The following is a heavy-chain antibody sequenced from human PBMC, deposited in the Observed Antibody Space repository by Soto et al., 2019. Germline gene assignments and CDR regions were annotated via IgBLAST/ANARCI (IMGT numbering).Heavy chain of an antibody. CDR3: ARNDKSGLDY. Sequence: QVQLVQSGAEVKKPGASVKVSCKAYGYTFINYYIHWVRQAPGQGLEWMGMINPSGGSTSYAQKFQGRVTMTRDTSTRTVYMELSSLRSEDTAVYYCARNDKSGLDYWGQGTLVTVSS. V-gene: IGHV1-46*01. D-gene: IGHD1-1*01. CDR2: INPSGGST. J-gene: IGHJ4*02. CDR1: GYTFINYY.